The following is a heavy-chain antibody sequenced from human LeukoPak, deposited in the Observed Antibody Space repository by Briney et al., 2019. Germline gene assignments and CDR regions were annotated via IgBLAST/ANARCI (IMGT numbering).Heavy chain of an antibody. Sequence: AASVKVSCKASGYTFTSYDINWVRQATGQGLEWMGWMNPNSGNTGYAQKFQGRVTMTRNTSISTAYTELSSLRSEDTAVYYCARPSRKYNWNYISWGQGTLVTVSS. J-gene: IGHJ5*02. V-gene: IGHV1-8*01. CDR3: ARPSRKYNWNYIS. D-gene: IGHD1-7*01. CDR2: MNPNSGNT. CDR1: GYTFTSYD.